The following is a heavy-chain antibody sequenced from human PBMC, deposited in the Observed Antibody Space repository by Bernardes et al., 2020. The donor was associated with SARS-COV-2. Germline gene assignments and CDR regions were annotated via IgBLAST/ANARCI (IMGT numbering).Heavy chain of an antibody. CDR3: ARSRRVRENYYEDFDS. CDR2: ISYTGST. J-gene: IGHJ4*02. CDR1: GDSISTYY. V-gene: IGHV4-59*01. D-gene: IGHD1-26*01. Sequence: SETLSLTCTVSGDSISTYYWSWIRQPPGKGLEWIGFISYTGSTNYNPSLKSRVTISADTSKNQFSLKLNSVTAADTAIYYCARSRRVRENYYEDFDSWGQGTLVTVSS.